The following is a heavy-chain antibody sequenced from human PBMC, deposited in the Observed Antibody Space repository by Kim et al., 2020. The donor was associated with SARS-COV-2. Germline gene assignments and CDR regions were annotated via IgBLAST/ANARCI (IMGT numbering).Heavy chain of an antibody. CDR2: ISGSGGST. CDR3: AKASPYDSSGYYYYFGY. CDR1: GFTFSSFA. Sequence: GGSLRLSCVASGFTFSSFAMSWVRQAPGKGLEWVSAISGSGGSTYSADSVRGRFTISRDNSKNTLYLQMNSLRAEDTAVYYCAKASPYDSSGYYYYFGYWGRGTLVTVSS. V-gene: IGHV3-23*01. J-gene: IGHJ4*02. D-gene: IGHD3-22*01.